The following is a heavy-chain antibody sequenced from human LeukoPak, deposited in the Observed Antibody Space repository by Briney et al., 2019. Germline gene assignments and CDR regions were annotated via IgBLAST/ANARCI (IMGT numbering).Heavy chain of an antibody. Sequence: SGGSLRLSCAASGFTFSSYGMHWVRQAPGKGLEWVAVISYDGSNKYYADSVKGRFTISRDNSKNTLYLQMNSLRAEDTAVYYCAKPPGGYSYEGMDVWGQGTTVTVSS. V-gene: IGHV3-30*18. CDR3: AKPPGGYSYEGMDV. CDR1: GFTFSSYG. D-gene: IGHD5-18*01. CDR2: ISYDGSNK. J-gene: IGHJ6*02.